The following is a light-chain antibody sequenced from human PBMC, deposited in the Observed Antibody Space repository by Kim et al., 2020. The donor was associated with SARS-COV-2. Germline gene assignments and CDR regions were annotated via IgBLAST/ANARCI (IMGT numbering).Light chain of an antibody. CDR1: SLRNYY. V-gene: IGLV3-19*01. CDR2: GKS. J-gene: IGLJ2*01. CDR3: NSRDSSTNQLV. Sequence: SSELTQDPAVSVALGQTVTITCQGDSLRNYYASWYQQKPGQAPVVVIYGKSNRLSGIPDRFSGSTSGNTASLTIAGAQAEDEAEYYCNSRDSSTNQLVFG.